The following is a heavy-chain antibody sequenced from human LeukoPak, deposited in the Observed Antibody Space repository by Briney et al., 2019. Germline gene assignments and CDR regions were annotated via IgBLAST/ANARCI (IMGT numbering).Heavy chain of an antibody. CDR2: IHSSGSA. V-gene: IGHV4-59*12. CDR3: ASGAADGYNFGFDY. Sequence: SETLSLTCTVSGASLNDYHWSWIRQPPGKALEWIGFIHSSGSANSNPSLTSRVTISIDTSKNQFSLNLRSLTAADTAVYFCASGAADGYNFGFDYWGQGTLAAVSS. J-gene: IGHJ4*02. D-gene: IGHD5-24*01. CDR1: GASLNDYH.